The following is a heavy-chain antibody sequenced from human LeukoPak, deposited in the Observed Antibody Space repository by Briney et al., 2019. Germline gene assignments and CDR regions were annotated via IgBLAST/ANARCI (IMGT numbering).Heavy chain of an antibody. J-gene: IGHJ3*02. CDR3: ATTLSVVVAATTDAFDI. Sequence: ASVKVSCKASGYTFTSYAMNWVRQAPGQGLEWMGWINTNTGNPTYAQGFTGRFVFSLDTSVSTAYLQISSLKAEDTAVYYCATTLSVVVAATTDAFDIWGQGTMVTVSS. V-gene: IGHV7-4-1*02. CDR1: GYTFTSYA. D-gene: IGHD2-15*01. CDR2: INTNTGNP.